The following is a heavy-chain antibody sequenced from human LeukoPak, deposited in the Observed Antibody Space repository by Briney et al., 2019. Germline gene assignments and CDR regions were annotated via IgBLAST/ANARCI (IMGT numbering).Heavy chain of an antibody. V-gene: IGHV4-59*08. J-gene: IGHJ5*02. CDR2: IYYSGST. CDR1: GGSISSYY. D-gene: IGHD4-17*01. CDR3: ARKSDDYGDFNWFDP. Sequence: SETLSLTCTVSGGSISSYYWSWIRQPPGKGLEWIGYIYYSGSTNYNPSLKSRVTISVDTSKNQFSLKLSSVTAADTAVYYCARKSDDYGDFNWFDPWGQGTLVTVSS.